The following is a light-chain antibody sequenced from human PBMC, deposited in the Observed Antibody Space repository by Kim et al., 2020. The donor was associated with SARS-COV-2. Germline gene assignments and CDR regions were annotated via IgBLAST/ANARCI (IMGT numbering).Light chain of an antibody. CDR3: QQYGTSPPWT. J-gene: IGKJ1*01. CDR2: GAS. V-gene: IGKV3-20*01. Sequence: PVARATPSCRASQGVSNTSLAWYQQTTGQAPRLLIYGASRRATGIPDRFSGSGSGTDFTLTISRLEPEDFAVYYCQQYGTSPPWTFGQGTKVDIK. CDR1: QGVSNTS.